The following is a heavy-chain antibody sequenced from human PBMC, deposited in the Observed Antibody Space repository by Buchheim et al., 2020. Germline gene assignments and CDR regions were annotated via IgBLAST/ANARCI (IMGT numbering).Heavy chain of an antibody. CDR1: GVSISDYY. CDR3: AGDYFDSSGYSDY. V-gene: IGHV4-59*01. Sequence: QVQLQESGPGLVEPSETLSLTCTVSGVSISDYYWSWIRQPPGKGLEWIGYLYNSGSTNLNPSLKSRVTISVDTSKNQFSLNRSSVTAADTAVYYCAGDYFDSSGYSDYWGQGTL. J-gene: IGHJ4*02. CDR2: LYNSGST. D-gene: IGHD3-22*01.